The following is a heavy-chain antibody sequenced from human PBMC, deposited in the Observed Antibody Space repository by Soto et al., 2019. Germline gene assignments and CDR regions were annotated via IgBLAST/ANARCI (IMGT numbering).Heavy chain of an antibody. D-gene: IGHD1-1*01. Sequence: DEQLVESGGGSLQPGESLRLSCAASGFSFRNYAMTWVRQSPGKGLEWVSLISSGGGTTNYADSVKGRFSISRDNSQNMLYLQMNGLRGEDTALYYCAKLQGGLGQFYGMDAWGQGTMVIVSS. CDR1: GFSFRNYA. J-gene: IGHJ6*01. CDR3: AKLQGGLGQFYGMDA. CDR2: ISSGGGTT. V-gene: IGHV3-23*04.